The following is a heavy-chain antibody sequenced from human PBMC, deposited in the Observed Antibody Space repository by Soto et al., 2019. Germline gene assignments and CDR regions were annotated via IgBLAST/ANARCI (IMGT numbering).Heavy chain of an antibody. Sequence: PGGSLRLSCAASGFTFSTHSMNWVRQAPGKGLEWVSYISWSGITIYYADSVKGRFTISRDNAKNSLYLQMNSLRAEDTAVYYWARDRWTDYGDYAAWFDPWGLGTLVTVSS. CDR3: ARDRWTDYGDYAAWFDP. D-gene: IGHD4-17*01. V-gene: IGHV3-48*01. CDR2: ISWSGITI. J-gene: IGHJ5*02. CDR1: GFTFSTHS.